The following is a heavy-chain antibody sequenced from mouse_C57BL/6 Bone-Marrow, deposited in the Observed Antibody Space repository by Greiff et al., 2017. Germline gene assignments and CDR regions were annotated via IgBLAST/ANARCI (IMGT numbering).Heavy chain of an antibody. CDR3: AREEKTENFDY. V-gene: IGHV1-69*01. CDR1: GYTFTSYW. Sequence: VQLQQPGAELVMPGASVKLSCKASGYTFTSYWMHWVKQRPGQGLEWIGEIDPSDSYTNYNQKFKGKSTLTVDKSSSTAYMQLSSLTSADSAVYYCAREEKTENFDYWGKGTTLTVSS. J-gene: IGHJ2*01. CDR2: IDPSDSYT.